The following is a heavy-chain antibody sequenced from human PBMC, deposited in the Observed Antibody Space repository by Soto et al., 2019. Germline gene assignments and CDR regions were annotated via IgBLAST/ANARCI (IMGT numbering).Heavy chain of an antibody. Sequence: VKVVYVACGPSASSSGISEARQYPGQGLEWMGWTSIYNGHTESAPKFLGRVVMTTDTSADTAYLDLRSMRPDDAALYYCATWDDYGASDQYHFGHWGQGTLFT. CDR3: ATWDDYGASDQYHFGH. V-gene: IGHV1-18*01. J-gene: IGHJ4*02. CDR1: GPSASSSG. D-gene: IGHD4-17*01. CDR2: TSIYNGHT.